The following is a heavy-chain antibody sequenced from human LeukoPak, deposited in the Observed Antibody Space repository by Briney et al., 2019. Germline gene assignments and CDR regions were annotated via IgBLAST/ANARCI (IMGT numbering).Heavy chain of an antibody. CDR2: IFSTGVT. CDR3: ARVGRSFDAFDI. Sequence: SETLSLTCTVSGDSISSGNYFWSWIRQPAGKGLEYIGRIFSTGVTDSNPSLKSRVTISVDTSKNQFSLKLSSVTAADTAVYYCARVGRSFDAFDIWGQGTMVTVSS. J-gene: IGHJ3*02. CDR1: GDSISSGNYF. V-gene: IGHV4-61*02.